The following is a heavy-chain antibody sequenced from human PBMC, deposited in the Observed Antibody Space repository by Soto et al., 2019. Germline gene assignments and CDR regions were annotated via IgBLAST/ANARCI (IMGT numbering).Heavy chain of an antibody. V-gene: IGHV3-48*01. CDR2: INRDSTVI. CDR3: LNGDYY. Sequence: EEQLVESGGGLVQPGGSLRLSCAASGFSFSTHYMNWVRQTPGKGLEWVSSINRDSTVIKYADSVKGRFTISRDNARNSLSLQMNSLRAEDTAVNYCLNGDYYVGPGTLVTVSS. CDR1: GFSFSTHY. D-gene: IGHD3-16*01. J-gene: IGHJ4*02.